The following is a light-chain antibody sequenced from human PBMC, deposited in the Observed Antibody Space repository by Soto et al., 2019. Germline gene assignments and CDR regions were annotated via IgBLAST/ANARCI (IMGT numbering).Light chain of an antibody. CDR2: GAS. Sequence: VLTHSPGALSLSPGESATLSCRAIQTVSITYLTWYQQKPGQAPRLLIFGASKRATGIPDRFSGSGSGRDFTLTISGLEPEDFAVYYCQQYGSSPLISLGQGTRMEIK. V-gene: IGKV3-20*01. J-gene: IGKJ5*01. CDR1: QTVSITY. CDR3: QQYGSSPLIS.